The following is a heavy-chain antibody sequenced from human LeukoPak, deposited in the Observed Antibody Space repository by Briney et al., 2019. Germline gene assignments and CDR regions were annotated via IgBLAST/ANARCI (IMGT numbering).Heavy chain of an antibody. CDR2: IYGDGSFT. CDR1: GFTFSSYA. J-gene: IGHJ3*02. V-gene: IGHV3-74*01. CDR3: ARTYVLSAFDI. D-gene: IGHD3-16*01. Sequence: GGSLRLSCAASGFTFSSYAMHWVRQAPGKGLVWVALIYGDGSFTRYADSVKGRFTISRDNAKNTVYLQMNSLRAEDTAVYYCARTYVLSAFDIWGQGTMVTVSS.